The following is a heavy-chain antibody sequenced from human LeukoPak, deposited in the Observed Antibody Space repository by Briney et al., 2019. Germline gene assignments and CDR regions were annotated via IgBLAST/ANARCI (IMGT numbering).Heavy chain of an antibody. J-gene: IGHJ4*02. D-gene: IGHD4-17*01. CDR1: GFTFSSYA. Sequence: GGSLRLSCAASGFTFSSYAMSWVRQAPGKGLEWVSAISGSGGSTYYADSVKGRYTISRDNSKNTLYLQMSSLRAEDTAVYYCAKDGYYGDYLFDYWGQGTLVTVSS. V-gene: IGHV3-23*01. CDR3: AKDGYYGDYLFDY. CDR2: ISGSGGST.